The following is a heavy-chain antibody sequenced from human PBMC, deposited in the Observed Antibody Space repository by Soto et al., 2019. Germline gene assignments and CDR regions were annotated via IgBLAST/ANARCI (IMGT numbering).Heavy chain of an antibody. V-gene: IGHV3-33*01. CDR1: GFTFSSYG. CDR3: ARGSTVTTGYYYYYGMDV. D-gene: IGHD4-4*01. Sequence: GSLRLSCAASGFTFSSYGLHWVRQAPVKGVEWVAVIWYDGSNNYYADSVKGRFTISRDNSKNTLYLQMNSLRAEDTAVYYCARGSTVTTGYYYYYGMDVWGQGTTVTVSS. CDR2: IWYDGSNN. J-gene: IGHJ6*02.